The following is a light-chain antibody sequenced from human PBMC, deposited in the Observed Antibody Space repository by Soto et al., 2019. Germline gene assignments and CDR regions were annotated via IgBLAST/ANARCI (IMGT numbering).Light chain of an antibody. V-gene: IGLV3-21*02. Sequence: SYELTQTPSVSVAPGQTAMITCAGNNIGSKSVHWYQQKPCQAPVLVVHDDSDRPSGIPERFSGSKSGDMATLTISRVEAGDEADDYCQVWDGSSEHVVFGGGTKLTVL. CDR1: NIGSKS. CDR2: DDS. CDR3: QVWDGSSEHVV. J-gene: IGLJ2*01.